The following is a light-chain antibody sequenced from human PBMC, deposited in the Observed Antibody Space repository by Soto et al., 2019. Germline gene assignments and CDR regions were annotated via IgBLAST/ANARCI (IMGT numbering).Light chain of an antibody. J-gene: IGKJ5*01. V-gene: IGKV1-27*01. Sequence: DIQMTQSPPSLSASVGDRVTITCRASQGIGNSLAWYQQKPGTVPKLLIYSASTLQSGGPSRFSGSGSGTDFTLTISSLQPEDVAAYYCQKYNTGPATFGQGTRLEIK. CDR1: QGIGNS. CDR2: SAS. CDR3: QKYNTGPAT.